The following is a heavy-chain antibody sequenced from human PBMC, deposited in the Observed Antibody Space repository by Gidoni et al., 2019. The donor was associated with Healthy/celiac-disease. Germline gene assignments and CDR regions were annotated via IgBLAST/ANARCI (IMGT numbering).Heavy chain of an antibody. V-gene: IGHV4-34*01. D-gene: IGHD6-13*01. J-gene: IGHJ4*02. CDR2: INHRGST. Sequence: QVQLQQWGAGLLKPSETMSLTYAFYGGSFSGYYWPWFRPPPGKGLEWIGEINHRGSTKYNPSLKSRVTISVDTSKNQFSLKLSSVTAADTAVYYCARARLSSSWVPYYFDYWGQGTLVTVSS. CDR1: GGSFSGYY. CDR3: ARARLSSSWVPYYFDY.